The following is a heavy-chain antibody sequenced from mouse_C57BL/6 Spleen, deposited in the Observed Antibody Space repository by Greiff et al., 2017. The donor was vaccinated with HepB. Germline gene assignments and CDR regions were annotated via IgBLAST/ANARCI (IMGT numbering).Heavy chain of an antibody. CDR3: ARDGSFDY. CDR2: INPSSGYT. J-gene: IGHJ2*01. CDR1: GYTFTSYT. D-gene: IGHD1-1*01. V-gene: IGHV1-4*01. Sequence: QVQLKQSGAELARPGASVKMSCKASGYTFTSYTMHWVKQRPGQGLEWIGYINPSSGYTKYNQKFKDKATLTADKSSSTAYMQLSSLTSEDPAVYYCARDGSFDYWGQGTTLTVSS.